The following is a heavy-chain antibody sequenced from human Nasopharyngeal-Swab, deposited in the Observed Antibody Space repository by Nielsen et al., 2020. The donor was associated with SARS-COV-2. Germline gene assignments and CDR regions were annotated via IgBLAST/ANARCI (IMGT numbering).Heavy chain of an antibody. V-gene: IGHV3-30-3*01. D-gene: IGHD7-27*01. CDR2: ISYDGSNK. Sequence: GGSLRLSCAASGFTFSSYAMHWVRQAPGKGLEWVAVISYDGSNKYYADSVKGRFTISRDNSKNTLYLQMNSLRAEDTAVYYCVRDSSWAFDSWGQGTLVTVSS. CDR3: VRDSSWAFDS. J-gene: IGHJ4*02. CDR1: GFTFSSYA.